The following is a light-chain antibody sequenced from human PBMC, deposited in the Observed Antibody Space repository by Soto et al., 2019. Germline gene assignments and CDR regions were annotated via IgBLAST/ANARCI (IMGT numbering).Light chain of an antibody. Sequence: QSALTQPASVSGSPGQSITISCTGTSSDVGGYNYVSWYQHHPGKAPKLLIYEVSNRPSGVSNRFSGSKSGNTASLTISGRQAEDETDYDSSTYTSDNTLDFGGGTKRTVL. V-gene: IGLV2-14*01. J-gene: IGLJ2*01. CDR3: STYTSDNTLD. CDR2: EVS. CDR1: SSDVGGYNY.